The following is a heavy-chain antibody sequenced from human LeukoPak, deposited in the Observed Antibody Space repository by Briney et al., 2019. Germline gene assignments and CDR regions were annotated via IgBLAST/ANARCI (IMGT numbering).Heavy chain of an antibody. J-gene: IGHJ4*02. CDR3: AKKLLGTTGHFDY. Sequence: GGSLRLSCAASGFTFSTYDMSWVRQAPGKGLEWVSIISISGSSTYYADSVEGRFTISRENSKNTLYLQMNSLGAEDTAVYYCAKKLLGTTGHFDYWGQGTLVTVPS. CDR2: ISISGSST. V-gene: IGHV3-23*01. CDR1: GFTFSTYD. D-gene: IGHD1-7*01.